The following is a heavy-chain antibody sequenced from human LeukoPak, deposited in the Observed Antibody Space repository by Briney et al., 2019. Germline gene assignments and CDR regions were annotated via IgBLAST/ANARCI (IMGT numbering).Heavy chain of an antibody. J-gene: IGHJ4*02. D-gene: IGHD4-17*01. CDR3: ATVTTRRYYFDY. CDR1: GFTFSSYY. CDR2: ISSSGSTI. Sequence: PGGSLRLSCAASGFTFSSYYMNWVRQAPGKGLEWVSYISSSGSTIYYADSVKGRFTISRDNAKNSLYLQMNSLRAEDTAVYYCATVTTRRYYFDYWGQGTLVTVSS. V-gene: IGHV3-48*03.